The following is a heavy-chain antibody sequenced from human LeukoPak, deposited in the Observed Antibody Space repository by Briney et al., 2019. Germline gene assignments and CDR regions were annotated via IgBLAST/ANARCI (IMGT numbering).Heavy chain of an antibody. J-gene: IGHJ6*03. D-gene: IGHD6-19*01. V-gene: IGHV4-4*07. CDR1: GGSISNYY. Sequence: PSETLSLTCSVSGGSISNYYWSWLRQPAGRGLVWFGRIYTSVNTNYNPSLKSRVTISVDTSKNQFSLKLSSVTATDTAVYYCARGGSGWNYYYYMDVWGKGTTVTISS. CDR2: IYTSVNT. CDR3: ARGGSGWNYYYYMDV.